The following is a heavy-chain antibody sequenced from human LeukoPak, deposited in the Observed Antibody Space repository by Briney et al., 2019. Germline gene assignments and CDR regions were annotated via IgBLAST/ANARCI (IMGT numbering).Heavy chain of an antibody. CDR2: IYTGGST. V-gene: IGHV3-53*04. J-gene: IGHJ4*02. Sequence: PGGSLRLSCVASGFTFSNAWMSWVRQAPGKGLQWVSVIYTGGSTYYADSVKGRFTISRQNSKNMLYLQMNSLRVEDTAVYYCARALTYYDVWSAYYFDSWGQGTLVTVSS. CDR3: ARALTYYDVWSAYYFDS. CDR1: GFTFSNAW. D-gene: IGHD3-3*01.